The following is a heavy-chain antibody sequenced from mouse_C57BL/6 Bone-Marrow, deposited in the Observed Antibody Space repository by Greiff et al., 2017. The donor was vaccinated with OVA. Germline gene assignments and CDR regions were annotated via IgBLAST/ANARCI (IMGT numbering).Heavy chain of an antibody. CDR2: ISYSGST. D-gene: IGHD1-1*01. Sequence: EVKLQQSGPGLAKPSQTLSLTCSVTGYSITSDYWNWIRKFPGNKLEYMGYISYSGSTYYNTSLKSRISITRDTSKNQYYLQLNSVTTEDTATYYCARYTTVAHWYFDVWGTGTTVTVSS. CDR3: ARYTTVAHWYFDV. J-gene: IGHJ1*03. V-gene: IGHV3-8*01. CDR1: GYSITSDY.